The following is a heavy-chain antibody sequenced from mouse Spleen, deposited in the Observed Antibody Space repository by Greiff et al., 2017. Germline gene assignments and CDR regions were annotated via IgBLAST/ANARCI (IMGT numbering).Heavy chain of an antibody. V-gene: IGHV1S127*01. CDR1: GYTFTSYW. J-gene: IGHJ3*01. D-gene: IGHD1-1*01. CDR2: IDPSDSYT. Sequence: VQLQQPGAELVKPGASVKMSCKASGYTFTSYWMHWVKQRPGQGLEWIGTIDPSDSYTSYNQKFKGKATLTVDTSSSTAYMQLSSLTSEDSAVYYCTRYYGSSPWFAYWGQGTLVTVSA. CDR3: TRYYGSSPWFAY.